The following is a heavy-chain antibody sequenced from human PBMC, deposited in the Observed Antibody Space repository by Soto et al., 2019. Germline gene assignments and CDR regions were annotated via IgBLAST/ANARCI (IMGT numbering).Heavy chain of an antibody. CDR1: GGSISSSSYY. V-gene: IGHV4-39*01. Sequence: SETLSLTCTVSGGSISSSSYYWGWIRQPPGKGLEWIGSIYYSGSTYYNPSLKSRVTISVDTSKNQFSLKLSSVTAADTAVYYCARQTRLIAVAGDAFDTWGQGTMVTVSS. D-gene: IGHD6-19*01. CDR2: IYYSGST. J-gene: IGHJ3*02. CDR3: ARQTRLIAVAGDAFDT.